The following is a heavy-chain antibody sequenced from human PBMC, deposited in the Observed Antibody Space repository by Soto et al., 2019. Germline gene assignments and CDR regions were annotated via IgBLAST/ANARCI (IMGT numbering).Heavy chain of an antibody. CDR1: GGSISIGDYY. D-gene: IGHD3-3*01. V-gene: IGHV4-30-4*01. CDR2: IYYSGST. Sequence: QVQLQESGQGLVKLSQTLSLTCPVSGGSISIGDYYWSWIRQPPGKGLEWIGYIYYSGSTYYNPSLKSRVTISVDTSKNQFSLKLSSVTAADTAVYYCASTTIFGVVIPRDDYWGQGTLVTVSS. J-gene: IGHJ4*02. CDR3: ASTTIFGVVIPRDDY.